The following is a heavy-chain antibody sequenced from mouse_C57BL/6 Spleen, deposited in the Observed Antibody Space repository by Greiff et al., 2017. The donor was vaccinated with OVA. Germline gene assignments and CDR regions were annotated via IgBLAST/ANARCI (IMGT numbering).Heavy chain of an antibody. CDR2: ISYDGSN. J-gene: IGHJ4*01. CDR3: SRDEGRLPYYYAMDY. CDR1: GYSITSGYS. D-gene: IGHD2-2*01. V-gene: IGHV3-6*01. Sequence: EVQLQASGPGLVKPSQSLSLTCSVTGYSITSGYSWNWIRQFPGNKLEWMGSISYDGSNNYNHSLKNRITITRDTTKNQFFLKLNSVTTEDTATNYCSRDEGRLPYYYAMDYWGQGTSVTVSS.